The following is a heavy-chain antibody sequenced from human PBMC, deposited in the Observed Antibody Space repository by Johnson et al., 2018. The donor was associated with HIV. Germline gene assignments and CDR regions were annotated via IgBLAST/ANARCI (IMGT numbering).Heavy chain of an antibody. CDR3: ARGKWLDAFDI. CDR2: IYSGGNT. Sequence: VQLVESGGGLIQPGGSLRLSCAASGLTVSSNYMNWVRQAPGKGLEWVSVIYSGGNTYYADSVKGRFSISRDNSKNTVYLQMNNLIAEDTAVYYCARGKWLDAFDIWGQGTMVTVSS. V-gene: IGHV3-53*01. CDR1: GLTVSSNY. D-gene: IGHD6-19*01. J-gene: IGHJ3*02.